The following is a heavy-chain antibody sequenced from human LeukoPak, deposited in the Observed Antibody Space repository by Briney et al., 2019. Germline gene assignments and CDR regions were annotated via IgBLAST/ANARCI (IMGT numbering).Heavy chain of an antibody. V-gene: IGHV5-51*01. CDR3: VRHPRIPRERRHYYYYMDV. D-gene: IGHD1-1*01. CDR2: IYPGNSDT. Sequence: GESLKISCEGSGYRFTNNWIGWVRQMPGKGLEWMGIIYPGNSDTLYNPSFQGQVTISVDKSISTAYLQWSSLQASDTAMYYCVRHPRIPRERRHYYYYMDVWGKGTTVTVSS. CDR1: GYRFTNNW. J-gene: IGHJ6*03.